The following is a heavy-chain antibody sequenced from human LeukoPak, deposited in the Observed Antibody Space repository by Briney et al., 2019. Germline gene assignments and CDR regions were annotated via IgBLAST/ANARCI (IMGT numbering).Heavy chain of an antibody. Sequence: SETLSLTCTVSGGSIKSNYWSWIRQPPGKGLEWIGYGYYSGTTNYNPSFKSRVTISLDTSKNQFSLKLSSVTAADTAVYYCAREDYDDSGGWYFDLWGRGTLVTVSS. CDR3: AREDYDDSGGWYFDL. D-gene: IGHD3-3*01. V-gene: IGHV4-59*12. J-gene: IGHJ2*01. CDR2: GYYSGTT. CDR1: GGSIKSNY.